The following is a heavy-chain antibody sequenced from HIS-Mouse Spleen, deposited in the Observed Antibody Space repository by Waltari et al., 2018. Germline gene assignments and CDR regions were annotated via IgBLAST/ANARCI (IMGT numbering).Heavy chain of an antibody. CDR1: GGSIRRRSYH. V-gene: IGHV4-39*07. CDR2: IYYRGST. CDR3: AREIPYSSSWYDWYFDL. Sequence: QLQLQESGPGLVKPPETLSLTCTLSGGSIRRRSYHWRRIRQPPGKGLVWIGSIYYRGSTYYNPSLKSRVTISVDTSKNQFSLKLSSVTAADTAVYYCAREIPYSSSWYDWYFDLWGRGTLVTVSS. D-gene: IGHD6-13*01. J-gene: IGHJ2*01.